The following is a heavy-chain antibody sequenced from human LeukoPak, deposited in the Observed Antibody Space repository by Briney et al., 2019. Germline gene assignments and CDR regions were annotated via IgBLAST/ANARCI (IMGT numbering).Heavy chain of an antibody. J-gene: IGHJ4*02. CDR1: GGSISSYY. D-gene: IGHD1-1*01. Sequence: PSETLSLTCTVSGGSISSYYWSWIRHPLGRGLESIGNIYYSGSTNCNPSLKSRVTISADTSKNQFSLKLSSVTAADTAVYYCARVGDWNDLVYWGQGTLVTVSS. CDR3: ARVGDWNDLVY. V-gene: IGHV4-59*01. CDR2: IYYSGST.